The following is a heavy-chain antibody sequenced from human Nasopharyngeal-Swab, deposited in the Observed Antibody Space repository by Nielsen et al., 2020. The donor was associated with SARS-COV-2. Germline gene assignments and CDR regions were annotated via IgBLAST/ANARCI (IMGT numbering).Heavy chain of an antibody. CDR2: IIPIFGTA. V-gene: IGHV1-69*13. Sequence: SVKVSCKASGGTFSSYAISWVRQAPGQGLEWMGGIIPIFGTANYAQKFQGRVTITADESTSTAYMELSSLRSEDTAVYYCARGYYDFWSGYYVANYFDYWGQGTLVTVPS. CDR3: ARGYYDFWSGYYVANYFDY. D-gene: IGHD3-3*01. CDR1: GGTFSSYA. J-gene: IGHJ4*02.